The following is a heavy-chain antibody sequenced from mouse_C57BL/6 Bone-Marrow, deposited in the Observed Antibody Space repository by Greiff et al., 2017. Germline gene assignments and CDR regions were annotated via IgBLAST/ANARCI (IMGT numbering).Heavy chain of an antibody. D-gene: IGHD1-3*01. J-gene: IGHJ1*03. Sequence: EVKVVESGGDLVKPGGSLKLSCAASGFTFSSYGMSWVRQTPDKRLEWVATISSGGSYTYYPDRLKGRFTISRDNAKNTLYLQMSSLTSEDTAVYYCARHSGDYDVWGTGTTVTVSS. CDR3: ARHSGDYDV. CDR2: ISSGGSYT. CDR1: GFTFSSYG. V-gene: IGHV5-6*01.